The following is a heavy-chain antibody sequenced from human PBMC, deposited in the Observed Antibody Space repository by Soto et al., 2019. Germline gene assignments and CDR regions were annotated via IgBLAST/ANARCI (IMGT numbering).Heavy chain of an antibody. D-gene: IGHD6-13*01. CDR3: ARRDSGSWYFFDY. J-gene: IGHJ4*02. CDR2: IYYSGST. CDR1: GGSISGYY. Sequence: QVQLQESGPGLVKPSETLSLTCTVSGGSISGYYWSWIRQPPGKGLEWIGYIYYSGSTNYNPALKSLVTISVDTSKNQFSLYLSSVTAADTAVYYCARRDSGSWYFFDYWGRGTLVTVSS. V-gene: IGHV4-59*12.